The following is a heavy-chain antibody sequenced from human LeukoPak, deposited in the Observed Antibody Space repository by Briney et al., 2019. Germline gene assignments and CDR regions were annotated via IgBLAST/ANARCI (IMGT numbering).Heavy chain of an antibody. J-gene: IGHJ4*02. D-gene: IGHD2-15*01. Sequence: GGSLRLSCAASGFTFSSYAMSWVRQAPGKGLEWVSAISGSGGSTSSADSVKGRFTISRDNSKNTLYLQMNSLRAEDTAVYYCAKALCSGGTCYRFDYWGQGTLVTVSS. CDR2: ISGSGGST. V-gene: IGHV3-23*01. CDR1: GFTFSSYA. CDR3: AKALCSGGTCYRFDY.